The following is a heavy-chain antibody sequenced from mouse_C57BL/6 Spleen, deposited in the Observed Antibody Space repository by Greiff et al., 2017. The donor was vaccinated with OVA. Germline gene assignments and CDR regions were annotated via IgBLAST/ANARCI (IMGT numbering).Heavy chain of an antibody. Sequence: QVQLKQSGAELVRPGASVTLSCKASGYTFTDYEMHWVKQTPVHGLEWIGAIDPETGGTAYNQKFKGKAILTADKSSSTAYMELRSLTSEDSAVYYCTTTGTAWCADWGQGTLVTVSA. V-gene: IGHV1-15*01. CDR3: TTTGTAWCAD. CDR1: GYTFTDYE. J-gene: IGHJ3*01. CDR2: IDPETGGT. D-gene: IGHD4-1*02.